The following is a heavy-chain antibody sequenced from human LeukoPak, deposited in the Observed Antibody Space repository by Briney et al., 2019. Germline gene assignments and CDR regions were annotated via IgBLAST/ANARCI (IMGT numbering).Heavy chain of an antibody. V-gene: IGHV4-34*01. CDR1: GGSFSGYY. CDR2: INHSGST. CDR3: ARGVSGGYSYEIPRNYFDY. J-gene: IGHJ4*02. D-gene: IGHD5-18*01. Sequence: PSETLSLTCAVYGGSFSGYYWSWIRQPPEKGLEWIGEINHSGSTNYNPSLKSRVTISVDTSKNQFSLKLSSVTAADTAVYYCARGVSGGYSYEIPRNYFDYWGQGTLVTVSS.